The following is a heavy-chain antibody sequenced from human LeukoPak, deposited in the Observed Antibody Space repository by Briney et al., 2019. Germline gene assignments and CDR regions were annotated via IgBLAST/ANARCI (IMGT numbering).Heavy chain of an antibody. CDR2: IIPILGIA. J-gene: IGHJ3*02. D-gene: IGHD4-17*01. CDR1: GGTFSSYA. Sequence: ASVKVSCKASGGTFSSYAISWVRQAPGQGLEWMGRIIPILGIANYAQKFQGRVTITADKSTSTAYMELSSLRSEDTAVYYCARDYGGYVSAFDIWGQGTMVTVSS. CDR3: ARDYGGYVSAFDI. V-gene: IGHV1-69*04.